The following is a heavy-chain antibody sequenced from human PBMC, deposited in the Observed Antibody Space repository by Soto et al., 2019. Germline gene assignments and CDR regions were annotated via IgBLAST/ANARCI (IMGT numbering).Heavy chain of an antibody. Sequence: PGESLKISCKGSGYSFAGYWITWVRQKPGKGLEWMGRIDPSDSQTYYSPSFRGHVTISVTKSITTVFLQWSSLRASDTAMYYCASLPRGYCTSTTCHTAFDYWGQGTLVTVSS. CDR3: ASLPRGYCTSTTCHTAFDY. D-gene: IGHD2-2*02. CDR2: IDPSDSQT. V-gene: IGHV5-10-1*01. CDR1: GYSFAGYW. J-gene: IGHJ4*02.